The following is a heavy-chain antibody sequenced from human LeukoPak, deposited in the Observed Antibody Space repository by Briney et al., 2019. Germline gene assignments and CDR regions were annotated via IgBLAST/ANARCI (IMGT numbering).Heavy chain of an antibody. D-gene: IGHD1-14*01. Sequence: WVSYISRSISTIYYADSVKGRFTISRDNAKNSLYLQMNSLRAEDTAVYYCASSRRRYYLNYWGQGTLVTVSS. CDR3: ASSRRRYYLNY. J-gene: IGHJ4*02. V-gene: IGHV3-11*04. CDR2: ISRSISTI.